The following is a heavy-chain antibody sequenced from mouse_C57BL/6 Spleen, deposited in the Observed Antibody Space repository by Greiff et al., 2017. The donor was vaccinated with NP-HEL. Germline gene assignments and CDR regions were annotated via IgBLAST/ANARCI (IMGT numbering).Heavy chain of an antibody. Sequence: QVQLQQPGAELVRPGTSVKLSCKASGYTFTSYWMHWVKQRPGQGLEWIGVIDPSDSYTNYNQKFKGKATLTVDTSSSTAYMQLSSLTSEDSAVYYCARGGNDYSYWGQGALVTVSA. CDR1: GYTFTSYW. D-gene: IGHD2-4*01. CDR3: ARGGNDYSY. CDR2: IDPSDSYT. V-gene: IGHV1-59*01. J-gene: IGHJ3*01.